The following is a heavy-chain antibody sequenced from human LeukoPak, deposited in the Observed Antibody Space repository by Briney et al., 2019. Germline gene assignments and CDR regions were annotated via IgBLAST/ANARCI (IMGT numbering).Heavy chain of an antibody. CDR1: GFTFTTYW. Sequence: GSLRLSCAASGFTFTTYWLGWIRQPPGKGLEWIGEINHSGSTNYNPPLKSRVTISVDTSKNQFSLKLRSVTAADTAVYYCARARKYNGNPNWIDLWGQGVLVTVSS. V-gene: IGHV4-34*01. D-gene: IGHD4-23*01. CDR3: ARARKYNGNPNWIDL. J-gene: IGHJ5*02. CDR2: INHSGST.